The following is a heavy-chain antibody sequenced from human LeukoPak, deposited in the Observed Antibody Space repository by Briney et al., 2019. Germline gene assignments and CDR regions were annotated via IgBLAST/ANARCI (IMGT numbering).Heavy chain of an antibody. J-gene: IGHJ4*02. CDR3: VKALGQWLVYYFDY. CDR1: GFTFSTYA. V-gene: IGHV3-64D*09. CDR2: ISNNGGST. Sequence: GGSLRLSCSASGFTFSTYAMHWVRQAPGKGLEYVSAISNNGGSTYYADSVKGRFTISRDNSKNTLYLQMSSLRAEDTAVYYCVKALGQWLVYYFDYWGQGTLVTVSS. D-gene: IGHD6-19*01.